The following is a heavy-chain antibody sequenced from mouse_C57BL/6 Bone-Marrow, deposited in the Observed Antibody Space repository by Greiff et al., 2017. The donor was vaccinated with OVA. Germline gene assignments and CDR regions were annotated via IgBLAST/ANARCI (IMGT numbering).Heavy chain of an antibody. J-gene: IGHJ4*01. CDR2: IDPSDSYT. V-gene: IGHV1-50*01. Sequence: QVQLQQPGAELVKPGASVKLSCKASGYTFTSYWMQWVKQRPGQGLEWIGEIDPSDSYTNYNQKFKGKATLTVDTSSSTASMQLSSLTSEDSAVYYCATPDYGSDYAMDYWGQGTSVTVSS. CDR3: ATPDYGSDYAMDY. CDR1: GYTFTSYW. D-gene: IGHD1-1*01.